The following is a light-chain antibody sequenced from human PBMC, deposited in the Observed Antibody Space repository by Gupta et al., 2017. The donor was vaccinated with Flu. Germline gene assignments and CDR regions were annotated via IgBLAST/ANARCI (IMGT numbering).Light chain of an antibody. J-gene: IGLJ1*01. V-gene: IGLV2-14*01. CDR3: SSYTSNSALYA. Sequence: QSALTQPASVSGSPGQSITISCTGTSSDVGTYNNVSWYLQHPGKAPKLMIYEVSNRPSGVSNRFSSSKSGNTASLTISGLQAEDEADYYCSSYTSNSALYAFGTGTTVTVL. CDR2: EVS. CDR1: SSDVGTYNN.